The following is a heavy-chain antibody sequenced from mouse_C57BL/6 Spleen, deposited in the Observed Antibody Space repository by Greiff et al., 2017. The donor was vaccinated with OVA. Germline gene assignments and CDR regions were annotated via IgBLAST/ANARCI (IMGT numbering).Heavy chain of an antibody. V-gene: IGHV1-26*01. D-gene: IGHD1-1*01. J-gene: IGHJ1*03. CDR2: INPNNGGT. Sequence: VQLQQSGPELVKPGASVKISCKASGYTFTDYYMNWVKQSHGKSLEWIGDINPNNGGTSYNQKFKGKATLTVDKSSSTAYMELRSLTSEDSAVYYCARKSRTTVVASCDFDVWGTGTPVTVSS. CDR1: GYTFTDYY. CDR3: ARKSRTTVVASCDFDV.